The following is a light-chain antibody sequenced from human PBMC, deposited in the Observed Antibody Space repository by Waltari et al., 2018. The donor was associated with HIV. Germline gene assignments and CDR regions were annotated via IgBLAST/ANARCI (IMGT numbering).Light chain of an antibody. CDR2: AAS. CDR1: QGITSW. J-gene: IGKJ4*01. V-gene: IGKV1D-12*01. Sequence: DIQMTQSPSSVSASVGDRVTITCRVSQGITSWLAWHQQKPGKAPKLLIYAASSLQSGVPSRFRGSGSWTDFTLTISSLQPEDFATYYCQQANSFPLTFGGGTKVEIK. CDR3: QQANSFPLT.